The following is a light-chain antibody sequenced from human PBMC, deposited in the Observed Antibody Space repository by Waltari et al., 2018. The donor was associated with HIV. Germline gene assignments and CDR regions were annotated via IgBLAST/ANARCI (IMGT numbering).Light chain of an antibody. CDR1: RSDVGGYNP. J-gene: IGLJ3*02. CDR3: VSYAGVKNRWA. Sequence: QSALTQPPSASGSPGQSVTISCTGTRSDVGGYNPVSWYQHHPGKAPKLLLYEVTSRPSGVPDRFSGSKSGNTASLTVSGLQADDEADYYCVSYAGVKNRWAFGGGTKLTVL. CDR2: EVT. V-gene: IGLV2-8*01.